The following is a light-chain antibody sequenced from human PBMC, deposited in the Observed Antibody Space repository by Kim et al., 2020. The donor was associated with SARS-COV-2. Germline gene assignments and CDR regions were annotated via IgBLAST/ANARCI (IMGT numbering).Light chain of an antibody. CDR1: QSISTY. CDR3: QQSYSTPYT. J-gene: IGKJ2*01. V-gene: IGKV1-39*01. Sequence: DIQMTQSPSSLSASVGDRVTITCRASQSISTYLNWYQQRPGKAPTLLIYAASSLPSGVPSRFSGSGSGTDFTLTISSLQPEDFATYYCQQSYSTPYTFGQGTKLEI. CDR2: AAS.